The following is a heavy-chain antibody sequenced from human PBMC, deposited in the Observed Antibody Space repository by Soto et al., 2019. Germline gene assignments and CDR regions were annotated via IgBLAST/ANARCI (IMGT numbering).Heavy chain of an antibody. CDR3: AKDIVVVPAAHLDYYYYYGMDV. CDR2: ISYDGSNK. CDR1: GFTCSSYG. V-gene: IGHV3-30*18. D-gene: IGHD2-2*01. Sequence: PGRSLRLSCAASGFTCSSYGMHWVRQAPGKGLEWVAVISYDGSNKYYADSVKGRFTISRDNSKNTLYLQMNSLRAEDTAVYYCAKDIVVVPAAHLDYYYYYGMDVWGQGTTVSASS. J-gene: IGHJ6*02.